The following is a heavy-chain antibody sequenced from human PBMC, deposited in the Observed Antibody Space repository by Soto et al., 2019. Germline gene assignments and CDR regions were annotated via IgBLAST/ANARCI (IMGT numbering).Heavy chain of an antibody. Sequence: QVQLVESGGGVVQPGKSLRLSCAASGFTFSSYGLHWVRQAPGKGLEWVAVIGYDGSNKYYADSVKGRFTISRDNSKNTLYLQMNSMRVEDTAVYYCARDEYSSSSFGIDYWGQGTLVTVSS. CDR2: IGYDGSNK. CDR1: GFTFSSYG. J-gene: IGHJ4*02. D-gene: IGHD6-6*01. CDR3: ARDEYSSSSFGIDY. V-gene: IGHV3-33*01.